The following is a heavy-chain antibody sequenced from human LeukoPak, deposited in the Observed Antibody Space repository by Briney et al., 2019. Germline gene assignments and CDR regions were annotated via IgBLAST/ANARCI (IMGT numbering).Heavy chain of an antibody. D-gene: IGHD3-16*02. J-gene: IGHJ6*02. CDR3: AREEHDYVWGSYRYYYYYGIDV. Sequence: QTGGSLRLSCAASGFTFSSYGMHWVRQAPGKGLEWVAVISYDGSNKYYADSVKGRFTISRDNAKNSLYLQMNSLRAEDTAVYYCAREEHDYVWGSYRYYYYYGIDVWGQGTTVTVSS. V-gene: IGHV3-30*03. CDR2: ISYDGSNK. CDR1: GFTFSSYG.